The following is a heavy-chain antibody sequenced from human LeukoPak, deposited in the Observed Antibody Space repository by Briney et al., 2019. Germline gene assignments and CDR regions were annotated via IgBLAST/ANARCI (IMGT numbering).Heavy chain of an antibody. Sequence: ASVKVSCKASGYTFTGYYMHWVRQAPGQELEWMGWINPNSGGTNYAQKFQGRVTMTRDTSISTAYMELSRLRSDDTAVYYCARDSAIFGVVITQLEFDYWGQGTLVTVSS. D-gene: IGHD3-3*01. V-gene: IGHV1-2*02. CDR3: ARDSAIFGVVITQLEFDY. CDR1: GYTFTGYY. CDR2: INPNSGGT. J-gene: IGHJ4*02.